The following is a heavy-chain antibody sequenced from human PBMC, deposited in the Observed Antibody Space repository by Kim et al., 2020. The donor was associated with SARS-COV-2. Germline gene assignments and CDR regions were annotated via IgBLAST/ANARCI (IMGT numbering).Heavy chain of an antibody. Sequence: SVKVSCKASGGTFSSYAISWVRQAPGQGLEWMGRIIPILGIANYAQKFQGRVTITADKSTSTAYMELSSLRSEDTAVYYCARDWREGWGSDYNWVDPWG. CDR2: IIPILGIA. V-gene: IGHV1-69*04. CDR1: GGTFSSYA. J-gene: IGHJ5*02. CDR3: ARDWREGWGSDYNWVDP. D-gene: IGHD3-10*01.